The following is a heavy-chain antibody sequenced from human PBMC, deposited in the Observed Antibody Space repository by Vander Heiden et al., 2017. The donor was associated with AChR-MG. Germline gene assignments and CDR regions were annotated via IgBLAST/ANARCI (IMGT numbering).Heavy chain of an antibody. CDR2: INHSGST. D-gene: IGHD3-10*01. CDR3: ARVSNYGSGSYYFDVIIANNKWFDP. Sequence: QVQLQQWGAGLLKPSETLSLTCAVYDGSFSGYYWSWIRQSPGKGLEWIGEINHSGSTNYNPSLKSRVIILLDTSKNQFSLKLSSVSAADTAMYHCARVSNYGSGSYYFDVIIANNKWFDPWGQGTLVTVSS. CDR1: DGSFSGYY. V-gene: IGHV4-34*01. J-gene: IGHJ5*02.